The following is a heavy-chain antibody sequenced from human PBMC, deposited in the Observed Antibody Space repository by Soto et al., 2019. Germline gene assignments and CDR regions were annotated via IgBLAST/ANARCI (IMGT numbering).Heavy chain of an antibody. J-gene: IGHJ5*02. D-gene: IGHD6-19*01. CDR1: GGSISSYY. V-gene: IGHV4-59*01. Sequence: PSETLSLTCTVSGGSISSYYGSWIRQPPGKGLEWIGYIYYSGSTNYNPSLKSRVTISVDTSKNQFSLKLSSVTAADTAVYYCARGIAVAGTPQLWFDPWGQGTLVTVSS. CDR3: ARGIAVAGTPQLWFDP. CDR2: IYYSGST.